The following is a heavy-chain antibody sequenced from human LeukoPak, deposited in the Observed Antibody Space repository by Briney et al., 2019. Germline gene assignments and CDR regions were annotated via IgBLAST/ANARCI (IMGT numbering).Heavy chain of an antibody. CDR2: IIPIFGTA. CDR1: GGTFSSYA. V-gene: IGHV1-69*01. CDR3: ARDPYGDYREGWFDP. D-gene: IGHD4-17*01. Sequence: SVKVSCKASGGTFSSYAISWVRQAPGQGLEWMGGIIPIFGTANYAQKFQGRVTITADESTSTAYMELSSLRSEDTAVYYCARDPYGDYREGWFDPWGQGTLVTVPS. J-gene: IGHJ5*02.